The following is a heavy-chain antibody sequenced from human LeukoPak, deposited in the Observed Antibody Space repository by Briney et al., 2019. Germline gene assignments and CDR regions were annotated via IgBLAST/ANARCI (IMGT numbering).Heavy chain of an antibody. CDR2: ISSSSSYT. CDR1: GFTFSDYY. D-gene: IGHD2/OR15-2a*01. V-gene: IGHV3-11*06. Sequence: GGSLRLSCTASGFTFSDYYMSWIRQAPGKGLEWVSYISSSSSYTEYADSVKGRFTISRDNARNSLYLQMNSLRAEDTAVYYCLPLLSRPYVEDGFDIWGQGTMVTVSS. CDR3: LPLLSRPYVEDGFDI. J-gene: IGHJ3*02.